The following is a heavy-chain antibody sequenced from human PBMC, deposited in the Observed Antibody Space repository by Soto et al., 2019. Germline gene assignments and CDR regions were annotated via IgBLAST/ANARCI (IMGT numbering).Heavy chain of an antibody. J-gene: IGHJ6*02. V-gene: IGHV1-69*13. CDR3: ARLNVDTAGYYYYGMDV. CDR2: IIPIFGTA. D-gene: IGHD5-18*01. CDR1: GGTFSSYA. Sequence: SVKVSCKASGGTFSSYAISWVRQAPGQGLEWMGGIIPIFGTANYAQKFQGRVTITADESTSTAYMELSSLRSEDTAVYYCARLNVDTAGYYYYGMDVWGQGTTVTVSS.